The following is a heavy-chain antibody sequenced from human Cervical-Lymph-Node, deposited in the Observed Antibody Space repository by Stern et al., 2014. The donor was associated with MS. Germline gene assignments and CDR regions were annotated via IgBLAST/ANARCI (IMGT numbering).Heavy chain of an antibody. D-gene: IGHD4/OR15-4a*01. CDR2: INPSGGSI. CDR3: ARDSGGPNPSFLFDY. V-gene: IGHV1-46*01. J-gene: IGHJ4*02. Sequence: VQLEESGAEVKKPGASVKVSCKASGYTFTNYYLHWVRQAPGQGLEWMGIINPSGGSISYAQKFQGRVTMTRDTSTSTVYMELSSLKSEDTAVYYCARDSGGPNPSFLFDYWGQGTLVTVSS. CDR1: GYTFTNYY.